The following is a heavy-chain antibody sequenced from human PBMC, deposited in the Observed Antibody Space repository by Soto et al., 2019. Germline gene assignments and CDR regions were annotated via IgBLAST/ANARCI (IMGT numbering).Heavy chain of an antibody. D-gene: IGHD6-19*01. V-gene: IGHV4-4*07. CDR2: VYVTGTT. CDR3: ARDGEYTSGWYSFDS. Sequence: SETLSLTCTVSGASISDYYWSWIRQPAEQALEWIGRVYVTGTTYFNPSLKSRVTMSVDTSNKQVSLKLSSVTAADSAIYYCARDGEYTSGWYSFDSWGPGTLVTVSS. J-gene: IGHJ5*01. CDR1: GASISDYY.